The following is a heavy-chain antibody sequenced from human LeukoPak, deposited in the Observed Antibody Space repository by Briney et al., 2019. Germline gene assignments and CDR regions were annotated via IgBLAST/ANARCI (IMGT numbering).Heavy chain of an antibody. J-gene: IGHJ4*02. D-gene: IGHD6-19*01. CDR2: IIPIFGTA. V-gene: IGHV1-69*13. Sequence: GASVKVSCKASGGTFSSYAISWVRQAPGQGLEWMGGIIPIFGTANYAQKFQGRVTITADESTSTAYMELRSLRSDDTAVYYCAIGVRGWPDYWGQGTLVTVSS. CDR3: AIGVRGWPDY. CDR1: GGTFSSYA.